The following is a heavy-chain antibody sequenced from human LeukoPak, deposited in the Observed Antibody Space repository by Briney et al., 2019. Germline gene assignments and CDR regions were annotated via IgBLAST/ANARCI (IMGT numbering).Heavy chain of an antibody. Sequence: ASVKVSCKASGYTFTDNFMQWVRQAPGRGLEWMRWINPHTGGTKYVERFQGRVTMTRDTSISTAYMEVRRLRSDDTAVYYCARDNTSGYYADYWGQGTLVTVSS. CDR1: GYTFTDNF. V-gene: IGHV1-2*02. J-gene: IGHJ4*02. CDR3: ARDNTSGYYADY. D-gene: IGHD3-22*01. CDR2: INPHTGGT.